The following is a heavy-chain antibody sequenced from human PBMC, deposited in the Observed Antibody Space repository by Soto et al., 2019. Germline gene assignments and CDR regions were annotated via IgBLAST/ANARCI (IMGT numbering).Heavy chain of an antibody. CDR2: ISIRGGDE. V-gene: IGHV3-30*03. CDR1: GFTFSRYA. J-gene: IGHJ4*02. D-gene: IGHD6-6*01. CDR3: ARGTIVARQHLDY. Sequence: QVQLVESGGCVVQPGKSLRLSCAASGFTFSRYAMHWARQAPGKGLEWVTVISIRGGDEYYAESVRGRFSISRDDSKNTLYLQMDSLRVEDTAVYYCARGTIVARQHLDYWGQGTLVTVSS.